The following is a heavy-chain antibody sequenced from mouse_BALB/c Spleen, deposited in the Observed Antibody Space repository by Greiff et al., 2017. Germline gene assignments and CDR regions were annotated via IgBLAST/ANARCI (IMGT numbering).Heavy chain of an antibody. CDR2: IRLKSNNYAT. D-gene: IGHD2-4*01. J-gene: IGHJ4*01. CDR3: TRRDYDRYAMDY. Sequence: EVMLVESGGGLVQPGGSMKLSCVASGFTFSNYWMNWVRQSPEKGLEWVAEIRLKSNNYATHYAESVKGRFTISRDDSKSSVYLQMNNLRAEDTGIYYCTRRDYDRYAMDYWGQGTSVTVSS. V-gene: IGHV6-6*02. CDR1: GFTFSNYW.